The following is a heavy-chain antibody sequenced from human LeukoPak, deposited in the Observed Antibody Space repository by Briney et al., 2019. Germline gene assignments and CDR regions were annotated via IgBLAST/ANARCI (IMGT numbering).Heavy chain of an antibody. D-gene: IGHD2/OR15-2a*01. V-gene: IGHV4-39*01. CDR2: IYYSGST. CDR1: GGSISSSSYY. CDR3: ARLKNFPYFDY. Sequence: SETLSLTCTVSGGSISSSSYYWGWIRQPPGRGLEWIGSIYYSGSTYYNPSLKSLGTISVDTSKNQFSLKLSSVTAADTAVYYCARLKNFPYFDYWGRGTLVTVSS. J-gene: IGHJ4*02.